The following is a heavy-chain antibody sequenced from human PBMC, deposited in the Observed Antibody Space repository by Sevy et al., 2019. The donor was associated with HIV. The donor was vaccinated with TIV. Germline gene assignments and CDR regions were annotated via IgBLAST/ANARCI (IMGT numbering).Heavy chain of an antibody. CDR2: INPRTGDT. Sequence: ASVKVSCKASGYTFSDNYMHWVRQAPGQGLEWVGRINPRTGDTKYAQKFQGRVTVTRDTSISTAYMELSRQTSDDTAIYYCAKDKLLDAFDIWGQGTRVTVSS. J-gene: IGHJ3*02. D-gene: IGHD2-15*01. CDR3: AKDKLLDAFDI. V-gene: IGHV1-2*06. CDR1: GYTFSDNY.